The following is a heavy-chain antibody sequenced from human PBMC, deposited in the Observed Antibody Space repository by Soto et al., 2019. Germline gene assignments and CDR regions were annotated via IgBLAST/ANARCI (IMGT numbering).Heavy chain of an antibody. CDR2: ISSSSSYI. J-gene: IGHJ5*02. D-gene: IGHD3-3*01. V-gene: IGHV3-21*01. CDR1: GFTFSSYS. Sequence: GGSLRLSCAASGFTFSSYSMNWVHQAPGKGLEWVSSISSSSSYIYYADSVKGRFTISRDNAKNSLYLQMNSLRAEDTAVYYCASLGDDFWSGYPNWFDPWGQGTLVTVSS. CDR3: ASLGDDFWSGYPNWFDP.